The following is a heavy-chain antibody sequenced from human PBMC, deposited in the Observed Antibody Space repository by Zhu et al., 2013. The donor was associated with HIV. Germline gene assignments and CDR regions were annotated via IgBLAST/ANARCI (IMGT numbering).Heavy chain of an antibody. V-gene: IGHV4-38-2*02. CDR2: IYHSGST. CDR3: ASLAGEWEQADTTPSPWGTYYFDY. Sequence: QVQLQESGPGLVKPSETLSLTCTVSGYSISSGYYWGWIRQPPGKGLEWIGSIYHSGSTYYNPSLKSRVTISVDTSKNQFSLKLSSVTAADTAVYYCASLAGEWEQADTTPSPWGTYYFDYWGQGTLVTVSS. D-gene: IGHD1-26*01. CDR1: GYSISSGYY. J-gene: IGHJ4*02.